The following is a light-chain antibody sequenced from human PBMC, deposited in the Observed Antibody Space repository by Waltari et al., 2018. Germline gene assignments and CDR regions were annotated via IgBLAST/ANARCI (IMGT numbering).Light chain of an antibody. V-gene: IGKV1-5*01. J-gene: IGKJ1*01. CDR2: DVS. Sequence: DIQMTQSPSTLSASVGDRVTTTCRASQRVSDWLAWYQQKPGKAPEPLLFDVSTLKSGVPSRFSGRGSGTEFTLTISSLQPDDFATYYCQHYSHSSPWTFGQGTKVEIK. CDR1: QRVSDW. CDR3: QHYSHSSPWT.